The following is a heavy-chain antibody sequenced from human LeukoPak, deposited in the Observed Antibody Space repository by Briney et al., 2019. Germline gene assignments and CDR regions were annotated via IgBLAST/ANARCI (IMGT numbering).Heavy chain of an antibody. Sequence: GGSLRLSCAASGFTFSSYAMHWVRQAPGKGLEWVAVISYDGSNKYYADSVKGRFTISRDNSKNTLYLQMNSLRAEDTAVHYCAREGYYYDSSGYHYYFDYWGQGTLVTVSS. CDR2: ISYDGSNK. CDR1: GFTFSSYA. J-gene: IGHJ4*02. V-gene: IGHV3-30*04. CDR3: AREGYYYDSSGYHYYFDY. D-gene: IGHD3-22*01.